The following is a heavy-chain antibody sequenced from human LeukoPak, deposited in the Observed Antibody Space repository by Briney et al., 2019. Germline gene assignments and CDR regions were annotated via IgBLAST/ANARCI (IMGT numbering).Heavy chain of an antibody. CDR2: ISWNGGSI. CDR3: ARVDRVGESTHYLVV. J-gene: IGHJ4*02. D-gene: IGHD3-10*01. Sequence: PGGSLRLSCAASGFTFVDYAMHWVRHAPGKGLEWVSGISWNGGSIGYADSVKGRFPISRANAKNSLSLQINSVRAQDTAVYYCARVDRVGESTHYLVVWGQGTLVTVSS. V-gene: IGHV3-9*01. CDR1: GFTFVDYA.